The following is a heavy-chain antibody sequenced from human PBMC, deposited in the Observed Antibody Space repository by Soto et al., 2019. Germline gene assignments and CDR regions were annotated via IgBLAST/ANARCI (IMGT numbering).Heavy chain of an antibody. Sequence: GALRLSCVASVFTFINYNMNWVRQAPGKGLEWVSHISGTSVYIHYADSVKGRFTISRDNAKNSVYLQMDSLRVEDTAVYYCAREGALKPFSSWGQGALVTVSS. J-gene: IGHJ5*02. V-gene: IGHV3-21*01. CDR3: AREGALKPFSS. CDR2: ISGTSVYI. CDR1: VFTFINYN.